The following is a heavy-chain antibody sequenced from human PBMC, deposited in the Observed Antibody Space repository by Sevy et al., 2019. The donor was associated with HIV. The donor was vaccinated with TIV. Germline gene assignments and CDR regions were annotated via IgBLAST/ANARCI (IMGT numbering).Heavy chain of an antibody. CDR1: GFTFSSYS. CDR2: ISSSSSYI. V-gene: IGHV3-21*01. D-gene: IGHD3-3*02. Sequence: GGSLRLSCAASGFTFSSYSMNWVRQAPGKGLEWVSSISSSSSYIYYADSVKGRFTISRDNAKNSLYLQMNSLRAEDTAVYSCARDHLGDAFDIWGQGTMVTVSS. J-gene: IGHJ3*02. CDR3: ARDHLGDAFDI.